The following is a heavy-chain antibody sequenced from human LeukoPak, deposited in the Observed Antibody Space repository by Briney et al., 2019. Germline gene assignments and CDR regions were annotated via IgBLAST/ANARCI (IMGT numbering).Heavy chain of an antibody. J-gene: IGHJ3*01. CDR3: AKEPTFGVRGVNDAFDV. CDR2: INTDGSST. Sequence: GGSLRLSCAASGFTFTSYAMSWVRQAPGKGLEWVSRINTDGSSTSYADSVKGRFTISRDNAKNTLYLQMNSLRAEDTAVYYCAKEPTFGVRGVNDAFDVWGQGTMVIVSS. D-gene: IGHD3-10*01. CDR1: GFTFTSYA. V-gene: IGHV3-74*01.